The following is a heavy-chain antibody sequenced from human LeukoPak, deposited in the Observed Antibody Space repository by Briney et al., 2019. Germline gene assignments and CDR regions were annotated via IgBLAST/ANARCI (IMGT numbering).Heavy chain of an antibody. CDR2: IYSGGST. J-gene: IGHJ4*02. D-gene: IGHD1-14*01. Sequence: GGSLRLSCAASGFTVSSHYMSWVRQAPGKGLEWVSVIYSGGSTYYADSVKGRFTISRDNSKNTVYLQMNSLRAEDTAVYYCATSGYNICYFDYWGQGTLVTVSS. CDR3: ATSGYNICYFDY. V-gene: IGHV3-53*01. CDR1: GFTVSSHY.